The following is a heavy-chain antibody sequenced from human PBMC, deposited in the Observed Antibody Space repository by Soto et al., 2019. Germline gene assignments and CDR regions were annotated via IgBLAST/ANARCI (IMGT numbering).Heavy chain of an antibody. CDR1: GYTFTSSG. Sequence: QVQLVQSGVEVKKPGASVKVSCKVSGYTFTSSGIHWVRQAPGQGLECMGWISGYHGNTHYAQKFQGRVTMTTDTSTTTAYMDLRNLRSDDTAVYYGGIERDGSRWSSAEPLQHCGQGTLVTVSS. J-gene: IGHJ1*01. CDR3: GIERDGSRWSSAEPLQH. CDR2: ISGYHGNT. V-gene: IGHV1-18*01. D-gene: IGHD6-13*01.